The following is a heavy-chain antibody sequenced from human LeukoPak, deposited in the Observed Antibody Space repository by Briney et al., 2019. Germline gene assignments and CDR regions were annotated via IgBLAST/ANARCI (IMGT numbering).Heavy chain of an antibody. V-gene: IGHV4-30-4*01. J-gene: IGHJ6*02. CDR2: IYYSGST. CDR1: GGSISSGDYY. Sequence: PSRTLSLTCTVSGGSISSGDYYWSWIRQPPGKGLEWIGYIYYSGSTYYNPTLKSRVTISVDTSKNQFSLKLSSVTAADTTVYYCARGTAMVAPRDYYYYYGMDVWGQGTTVTVSS. CDR3: ARGTAMVAPRDYYYYYGMDV. D-gene: IGHD5-18*01.